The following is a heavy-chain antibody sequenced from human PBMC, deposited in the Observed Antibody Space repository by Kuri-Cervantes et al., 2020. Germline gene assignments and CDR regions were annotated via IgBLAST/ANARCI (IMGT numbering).Heavy chain of an antibody. J-gene: IGHJ6*02. D-gene: IGHD2-2*02. CDR1: GGSISSGGYS. CDR2: IYHSGST. CDR3: ARVSGYCSSTSCYTGYYYYGMDV. Sequence: LRLSCTVSGGSISSGGYSWSWIRQPPGKGMEWIGYIYHSGSTYYNPSLKSRITISVDRSKNQFSLKLSSVTAADTAVYYCARVSGYCSSTSCYTGYYYYGMDVWGQGTTVTVSS. V-gene: IGHV4-30-2*01.